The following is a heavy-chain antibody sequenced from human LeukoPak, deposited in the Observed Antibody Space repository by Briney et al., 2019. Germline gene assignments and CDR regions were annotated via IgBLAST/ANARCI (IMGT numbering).Heavy chain of an antibody. CDR3: ARGYNYYLFDY. CDR1: GFTFSSYA. CDR2: IYSGGST. D-gene: IGHD3-22*01. V-gene: IGHV3-53*01. Sequence: GGSLRLSCAASGFTFSSYAMSWVRQAPGKGLEWVSVIYSGGSTYYADSVKGRFTISRDNSKNTLYLQMNSLRAEDTAVYYCARGYNYYLFDYWGQGTLVTVSS. J-gene: IGHJ4*02.